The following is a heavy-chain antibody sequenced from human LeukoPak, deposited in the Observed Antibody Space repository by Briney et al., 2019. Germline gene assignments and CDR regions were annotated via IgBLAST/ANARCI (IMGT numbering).Heavy chain of an antibody. D-gene: IGHD2-2*01. J-gene: IGHJ6*02. CDR2: ISSSSSYI. V-gene: IGHV3-21*01. Sequence: GGSLRLSCAASGFTFSSYSMNWVRQAPGKGLEWVSSISSSSSYIYYADSVKGRFTISRDNAKNSLYLQMNSLRAEDTAVYYCARWVPAADYYYYGMDVWGQGTTVTVSS. CDR3: ARWVPAADYYYYGMDV. CDR1: GFTFSSYS.